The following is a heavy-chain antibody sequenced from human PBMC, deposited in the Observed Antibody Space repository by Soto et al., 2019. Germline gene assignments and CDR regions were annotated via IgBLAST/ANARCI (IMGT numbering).Heavy chain of an antibody. J-gene: IGHJ4*02. CDR2: MDPNSGNT. Sequence: ASVKVSCKASGYTFTSYDINWVRQATGQGLEWMGWMDPNSGNTGYAQKFQGRVTMTRNTSISTAYMELSSLRSEDTTVYYCARDVYDSSGYPDYWGQGTLVTVSS. CDR1: GYTFTSYD. D-gene: IGHD3-22*01. CDR3: ARDVYDSSGYPDY. V-gene: IGHV1-8*01.